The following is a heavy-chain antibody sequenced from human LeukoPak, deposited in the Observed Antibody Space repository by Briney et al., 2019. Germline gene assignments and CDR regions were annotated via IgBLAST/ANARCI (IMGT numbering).Heavy chain of an antibody. CDR3: TTELKYYDSSGYYYYYYYYMDV. V-gene: IGHV3-15*01. D-gene: IGHD3-22*01. J-gene: IGHJ6*03. CDR1: GFTFSNAW. CDR2: IKSKTDDGTT. Sequence: GGSLRLSCAASGFTFSNAWMSWVRQAPGEGREWVGRIKSKTDDGTTDYAAPVKGRFTISRDDSKNTLYLQMNSLKTEDTAVYYCTTELKYYDSSGYYYYYYYYMDVWGKGTTVTVSS.